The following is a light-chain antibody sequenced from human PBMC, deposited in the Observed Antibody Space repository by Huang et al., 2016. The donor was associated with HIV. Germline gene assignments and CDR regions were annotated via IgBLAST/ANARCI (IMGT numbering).Light chain of an antibody. CDR2: DVS. V-gene: IGKV1-33*01. CDR1: LDIGNY. CDR3: QQNDNAPFT. Sequence: DIQMTQSPSSVSASVGDRVTITCQASLDIGNYVNWYQQNQGKAPKLLMYDVSNLEAGVPSRFSGSGSGTDFTLTSSSVQSEDFATYYCQQNDNAPFTFGPGTTVDIK. J-gene: IGKJ3*01.